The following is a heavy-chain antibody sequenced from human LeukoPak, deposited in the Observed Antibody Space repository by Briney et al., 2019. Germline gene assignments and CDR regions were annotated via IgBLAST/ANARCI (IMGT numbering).Heavy chain of an antibody. Sequence: TGGSLRLSCAASGFSFSSYAMSSVRQTPGKGLEWVSHVSAGGATTYYADSVKGRFTMSRDNSKKTLSLQMHSLRAEDTAVYYCAKGKVNHDGAFDFWGQGTMVTVSS. V-gene: IGHV3-23*01. D-gene: IGHD3-16*01. CDR2: VSAGGATT. CDR3: AKGKVNHDGAFDF. CDR1: GFSFSSYA. J-gene: IGHJ3*01.